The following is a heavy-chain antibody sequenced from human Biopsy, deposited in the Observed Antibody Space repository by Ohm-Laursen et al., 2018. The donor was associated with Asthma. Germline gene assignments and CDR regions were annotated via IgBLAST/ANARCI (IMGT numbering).Heavy chain of an antibody. Sequence: ASVKVSCKASGYTFINYAIHWVRQAPGHSLEWMGWINAANGNTKYSQKFQGRLTISRDTSASTAYMDLSSLRSEDTAVYYCARGYSGSDRIVYYYSGLEVWGQGTTATVSS. CDR2: INAANGNT. CDR1: GYTFINYA. D-gene: IGHD5-12*01. CDR3: ARGYSGSDRIVYYYSGLEV. J-gene: IGHJ6*02. V-gene: IGHV1-3*01.